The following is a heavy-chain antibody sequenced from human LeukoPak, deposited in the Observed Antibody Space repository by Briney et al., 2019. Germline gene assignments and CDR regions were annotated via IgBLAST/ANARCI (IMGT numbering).Heavy chain of an antibody. CDR1: GDTFTSYG. J-gene: IGHJ4*02. V-gene: IGHV1-18*04. Sequence: GASVKVSCKASGDTFTSYGISWGRQPPGQGLEWMGGITAYNGNTNYAQKLQGRVIMTTDTSTSRAYMELRSLRSDDTAVYYCARDYGSGSYFHHFDYWGQGTLVTVSS. D-gene: IGHD3-10*01. CDR3: ARDYGSGSYFHHFDY. CDR2: ITAYNGNT.